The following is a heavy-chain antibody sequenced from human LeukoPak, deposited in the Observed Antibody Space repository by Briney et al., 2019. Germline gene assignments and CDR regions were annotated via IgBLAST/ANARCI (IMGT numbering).Heavy chain of an antibody. CDR1: GHCFTSYW. Sequence: GESLKISCRGSGHCFTSYWISWVRQMPGKGLEWMGRIDPSDSYTNYSPSFQGHVTISADTSISTAYLQWSSLKASDTAMYYCARLPLGYDSSGYYYEVGYWGQGALVTVSS. CDR3: ARLPLGYDSSGYYYEVGY. D-gene: IGHD3-22*01. CDR2: IDPSDSYT. V-gene: IGHV5-10-1*01. J-gene: IGHJ4*02.